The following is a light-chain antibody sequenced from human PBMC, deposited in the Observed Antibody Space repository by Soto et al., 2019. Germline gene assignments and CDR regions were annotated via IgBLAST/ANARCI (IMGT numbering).Light chain of an antibody. CDR2: GAS. J-gene: IGKJ4*01. Sequence: EIVMTQSPATLSVAPGERATLSCRASQSVSSNLVWYQQKPGQAPRLLIYGASTRATGIPDRFSGSGSGTDFTLTINRLEPEDFAVYYCQQYGSSPLTFGGGTKVDIK. CDR3: QQYGSSPLT. V-gene: IGKV3-20*01. CDR1: QSVSSN.